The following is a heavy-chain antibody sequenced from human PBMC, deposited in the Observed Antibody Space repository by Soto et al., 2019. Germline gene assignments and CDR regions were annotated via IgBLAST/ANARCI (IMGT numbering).Heavy chain of an antibody. CDR1: GFTFSSYG. CDR3: ARGEMATITGAFDI. J-gene: IGHJ3*02. V-gene: IGHV3-33*01. CDR2: IWYDGSNK. D-gene: IGHD5-12*01. Sequence: QVQLVESGGGVVQRGRSLRLSCAASGFTFSSYGMHWVRQAPGKGLEWVAVIWYDGSNKYYADSVKGRFTISRDNSKNTLYLQMNSLRAEDTAVYYCARGEMATITGAFDIWGQGTMVTVSS.